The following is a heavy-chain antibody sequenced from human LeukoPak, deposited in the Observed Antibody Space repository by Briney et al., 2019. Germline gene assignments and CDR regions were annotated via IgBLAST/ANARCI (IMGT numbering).Heavy chain of an antibody. CDR3: ARDFSAGALLFDF. J-gene: IGHJ3*01. CDR2: IETGGTT. D-gene: IGHD6-13*01. CDR1: GFTFSSYA. V-gene: IGHV3-23*01. Sequence: GGSLRLSCAASGFTFSSYAMSWVRQPPGKGPELVSVIETGGTTYYADSVKGRFTLSRDNSKNTLYLQMNDLRVEDTAVYYCARDFSAGALLFDFWGQGTMVTVSS.